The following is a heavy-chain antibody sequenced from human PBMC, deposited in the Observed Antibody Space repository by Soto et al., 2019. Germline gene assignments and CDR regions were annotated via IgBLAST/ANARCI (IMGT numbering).Heavy chain of an antibody. D-gene: IGHD2-2*01. CDR2: IYYSGST. CDR1: GDSINSDKYY. J-gene: IGHJ5*02. Sequence: SETLSLTCSVSGDSINSDKYYWGWIRQHPGKGLEWIGYIYYSGSTYYNPSLKSRVTISVDTSKNQFSLKLSSVTAADTAVYYCARAEGYIVVYSWFDPWGQGTLVTVSS. V-gene: IGHV4-31*03. CDR3: ARAEGYIVVYSWFDP.